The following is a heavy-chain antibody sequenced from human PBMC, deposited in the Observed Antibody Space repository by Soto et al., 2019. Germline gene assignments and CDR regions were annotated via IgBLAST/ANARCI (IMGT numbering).Heavy chain of an antibody. CDR3: ANYHTDRYGSGSYYDFYYYGMDV. V-gene: IGHV3-23*01. J-gene: IGHJ6*02. Sequence: GGSLRLSCAASGFTFSSYAMSWVRQAPGKGLEWVSAISGSGGSTYYADSVKGRFTISRDNSKNTLYLQMNSLRAEDTAVHYCANYHTDRYGSGSYYDFYYYGMDVWGQGTTVTVSS. CDR2: ISGSGGST. CDR1: GFTFSSYA. D-gene: IGHD3-10*01.